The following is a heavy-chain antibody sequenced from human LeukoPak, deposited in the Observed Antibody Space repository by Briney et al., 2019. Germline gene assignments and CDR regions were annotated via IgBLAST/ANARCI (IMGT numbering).Heavy chain of an antibody. D-gene: IGHD3-16*01. Sequence: GGSLRPSCAASGFTFSSYSMNWVHQAPGKGLEWVSYISSSSSTIYYADSVKGRFTISRDNAKNSLYLQMNSLGAEDTAVYYCARGRGGAFDIWGQGTMVTVSS. CDR1: GFTFSSYS. CDR3: ARGRGGAFDI. J-gene: IGHJ3*02. CDR2: ISSSSSTI. V-gene: IGHV3-48*01.